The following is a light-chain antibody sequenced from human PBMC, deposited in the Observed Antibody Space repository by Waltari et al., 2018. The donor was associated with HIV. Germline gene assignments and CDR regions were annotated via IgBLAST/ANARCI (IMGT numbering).Light chain of an antibody. Sequence: QSALTQPPSASGSPGQSVTISCTGNSSAVGGYNYVSWYQQHPAKAPTLMIYEVTKRPSGVPDRFSGSKSGNTASLTVSGLQAEDEADYYCSSYAGSNNLLFGGGTKLTVL. J-gene: IGLJ2*01. CDR1: SSAVGGYNY. V-gene: IGLV2-8*01. CDR2: EVT. CDR3: SSYAGSNNLL.